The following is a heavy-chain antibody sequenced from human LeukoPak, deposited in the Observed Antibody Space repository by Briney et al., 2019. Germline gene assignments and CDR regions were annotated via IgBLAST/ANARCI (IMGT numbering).Heavy chain of an antibody. Sequence: GGSLRLSCAASGFPFDDYAMHWVRQAPGKGLEWVSGISWNSGSIGYADSVKGRFTISRDNAKNSLYLQMNSLRAEDTALYYCAKDMAGLAADPLDYWGQGTLVTVSS. CDR2: ISWNSGSI. CDR3: AKDMAGLAADPLDY. D-gene: IGHD6-13*01. V-gene: IGHV3-9*01. J-gene: IGHJ4*02. CDR1: GFPFDDYA.